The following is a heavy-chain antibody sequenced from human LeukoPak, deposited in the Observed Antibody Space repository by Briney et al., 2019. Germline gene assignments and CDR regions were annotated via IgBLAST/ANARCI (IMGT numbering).Heavy chain of an antibody. J-gene: IGHJ4*02. CDR2: INPNSGGT. V-gene: IGHV1-2*02. D-gene: IGHD5-18*01. CDR3: ARGQKYRSGYTVTELGSGYFDY. Sequence: ASVKVSCKASGYTFTGYYIHWVRQAPGQGLEWMGWINPNSGGTNYAQKFQGRVTMTRDTSISTAYMDLSRLRSDDTAVYYCARGQKYRSGYTVTELGSGYFDYWGQGTLVTVSS. CDR1: GYTFTGYY.